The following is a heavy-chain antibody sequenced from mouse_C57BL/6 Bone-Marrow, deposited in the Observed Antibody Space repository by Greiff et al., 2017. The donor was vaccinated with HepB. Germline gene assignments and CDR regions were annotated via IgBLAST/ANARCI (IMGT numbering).Heavy chain of an antibody. V-gene: IGHV2-4*01. CDR3: TKNGYYFYYAMDY. J-gene: IGHJ4*01. D-gene: IGHD2-3*01. CDR1: GFSLTSYG. Sequence: VQLQQSGPGLVQPSQSLSITCTVSGFSLTSYGVHWVRQPPGTGLEWLGVIWSGGSTDYNAAFISRLSISKDNSTSQVFFKMNSLQADDTSIYYCTKNGYYFYYAMDYWGQGTSVTVSS. CDR2: IWSGGST.